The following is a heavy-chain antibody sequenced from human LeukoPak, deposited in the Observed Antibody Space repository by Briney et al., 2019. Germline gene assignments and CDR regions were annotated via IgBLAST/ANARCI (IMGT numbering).Heavy chain of an antibody. J-gene: IGHJ4*02. V-gene: IGHV3-33*06. CDR2: IWHDGSDK. Sequence: TGGSLRLSCAASGFTFSSYGMHWVRQAPGKGLEWVAVIWHDGSDKYYADSVKGRFTISRDNSKNTLYLQMNSLRAEDTAVYYCAKELRLGELSNYYWGQGTLVTVSS. CDR1: GFTFSSYG. CDR3: AKELRLGELSNYY. D-gene: IGHD3-16*02.